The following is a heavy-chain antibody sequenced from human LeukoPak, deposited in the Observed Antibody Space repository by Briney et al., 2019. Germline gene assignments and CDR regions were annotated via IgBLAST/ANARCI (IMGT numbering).Heavy chain of an antibody. V-gene: IGHV7-4-1*02. Sequence: ASVTVSFTASGYTFTSYAMNWVRQAPGQGLEWMGWINTNTGNPTYAQGFTGRFVFSLDTSVSTAYLQISSLKAEDTAVYYCAEIKGGYDPLHNWFDPWGQGTLVTVSS. CDR2: INTNTGNP. CDR1: GYTFTSYA. CDR3: AEIKGGYDPLHNWFDP. J-gene: IGHJ5*02. D-gene: IGHD3-22*01.